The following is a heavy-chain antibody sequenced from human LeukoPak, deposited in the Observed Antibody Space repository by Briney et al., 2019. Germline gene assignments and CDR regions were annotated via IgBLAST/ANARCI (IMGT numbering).Heavy chain of an antibody. CDR2: ISGSGGST. J-gene: IGHJ4*02. CDR1: GFTFSSYA. V-gene: IGHV3-23*01. D-gene: IGHD3-10*01. CDR3: AKDRWPLGGFGELYY. Sequence: GGSLRLSCAASGFTFSSYAMSWVRQAPGKGLEWVSAISGSGGSTYYADSVKGRFTISRDNSKNTLYLQMNSLRAEDTAVYYSAKDRWPLGGFGELYYRGQGTLVTVSS.